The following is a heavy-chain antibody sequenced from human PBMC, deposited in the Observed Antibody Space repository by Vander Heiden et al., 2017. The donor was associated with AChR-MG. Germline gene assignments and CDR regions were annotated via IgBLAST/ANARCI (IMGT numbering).Heavy chain of an antibody. CDR1: GFTFSSYA. CDR2: ISYDGSNK. CDR3: AREEGSSSGYPTQ. V-gene: IGHV3-30-3*01. J-gene: IGHJ4*02. D-gene: IGHD3-22*01. Sequence: QVQLVESGGGVVQPGRSLRPSCAATGFTFSSYAMHWVRPAPGKGLEWVAVISYDGSNKYYADSVKGRFTISRDNSKNTLYLQMNSLRAEDTAVYYCAREEGSSSGYPTQWGQGTLVTVSS.